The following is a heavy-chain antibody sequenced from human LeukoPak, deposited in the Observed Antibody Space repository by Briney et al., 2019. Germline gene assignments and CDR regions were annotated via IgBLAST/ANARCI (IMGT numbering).Heavy chain of an antibody. CDR1: GFTFSSYW. J-gene: IGHJ4*02. CDR2: IKQDGSEK. CDR3: ARDFICSSTSCYGY. Sequence: GGSLRLSCAASGFTFSSYWMSWVRQAPGKGLEWVANIKQDGSEKYYVDSVKGRFTISRDNAKNSLYLQMNSLRAEDTAVYYCARDFICSSTSCYGYWGQGTLVTVSS. V-gene: IGHV3-7*03. D-gene: IGHD2-2*01.